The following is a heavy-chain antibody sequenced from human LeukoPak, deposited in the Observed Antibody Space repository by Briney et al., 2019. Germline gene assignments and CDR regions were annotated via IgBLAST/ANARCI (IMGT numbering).Heavy chain of an antibody. Sequence: PSGTLSLTCAVSGVSISTNTWWSWVRQTPGKGLEWIGEIFHSESVNSNPSLESLLTISLDKSKNHFSLELNSVTAADTALYFCAREIFRARAFAYWGQGILVTVSS. V-gene: IGHV4-4*02. J-gene: IGHJ4*02. D-gene: IGHD3-3*01. CDR3: AREIFRARAFAY. CDR2: IFHSESV. CDR1: GVSISTNTW.